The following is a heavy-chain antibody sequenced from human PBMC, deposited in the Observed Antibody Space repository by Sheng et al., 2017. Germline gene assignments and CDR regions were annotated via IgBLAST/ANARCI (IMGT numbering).Heavy chain of an antibody. CDR3: VRDARYSAGTWRRFDP. J-gene: IGHJ5*02. Sequence: EVQLVESGGGLVQPGGSLRLSCVASGFSFSSHEMIWVRQAPGKRLEWLSYIDSSGTAIEYADSVKGRFTISRDNADNSLYLQMNALRAEDTGIYYCVRDARYSAGTWRRFDPWGQGTLVTVSS. CDR1: GFSFSSHE. V-gene: IGHV3-48*03. D-gene: IGHD3-10*01. CDR2: IDSSGTAI.